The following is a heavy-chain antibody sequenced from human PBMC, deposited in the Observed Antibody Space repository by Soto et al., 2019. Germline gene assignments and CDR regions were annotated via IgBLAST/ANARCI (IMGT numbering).Heavy chain of an antibody. CDR1: GFTFSSYA. J-gene: IGHJ4*02. V-gene: IGHV3-23*01. D-gene: IGHD3-10*01. Sequence: GGSLRLSCAASGFTFSSYAMSWVRQAPGKGLEWVSTFTNYGATYYADSVKGRFTISRYNSKNTLYLQMNSLRAEDTAVYYCAREFASGSPNYDYWGLGTLVTVSS. CDR2: FTNYGAT. CDR3: AREFASGSPNYDY.